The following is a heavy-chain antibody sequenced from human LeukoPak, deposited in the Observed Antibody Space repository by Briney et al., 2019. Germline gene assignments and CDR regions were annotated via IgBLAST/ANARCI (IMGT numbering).Heavy chain of an antibody. CDR1: GGSISSYY. CDR3: ARAIRNQLLSDY. J-gene: IGHJ4*02. CDR2: IYYSGST. V-gene: IGHV4-59*01. D-gene: IGHD2-2*01. Sequence: SETLSLTCTVSGGSISSYYWSWIRQPPGKGLEWIGYIYYSGSTNYNPSLKSRVTISVDTSKNQFSLKLSSVTAADTAVYYCARAIRNQLLSDYWGQGTLVTVSS.